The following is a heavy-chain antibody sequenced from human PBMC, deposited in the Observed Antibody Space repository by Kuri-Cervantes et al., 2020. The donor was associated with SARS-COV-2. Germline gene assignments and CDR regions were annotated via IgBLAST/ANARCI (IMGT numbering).Heavy chain of an antibody. J-gene: IGHJ6*03. Sequence: GSLRLSCTVSGGSIGSYYWSWIRQPPGKGLEWIGYIYYSGSTNYNPSLKSRVTISVDTSKNQFSLKLSSVTAADTAVYYCARCIAARCRSYMDVWGKGTTVTVSS. CDR2: IYYSGST. V-gene: IGHV4-59*08. D-gene: IGHD6-6*01. CDR3: ARCIAARCRSYMDV. CDR1: GGSIGSYY.